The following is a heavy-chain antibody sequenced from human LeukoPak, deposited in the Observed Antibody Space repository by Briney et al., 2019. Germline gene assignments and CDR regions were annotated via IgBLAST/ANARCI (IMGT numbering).Heavy chain of an antibody. Sequence: SETLSLTCSVSGGSISTYYWSWIRQPPGKGLEWIGYSYYSGSTNSNPSLKSRVTISVDTSKNQFSLKLNSVTAADTAVYYCARVGSGSFDYWGQGTLVTVSS. J-gene: IGHJ4*02. CDR2: SYYSGST. D-gene: IGHD6-19*01. CDR3: ARVGSGSFDY. V-gene: IGHV4-59*01. CDR1: GGSISTYY.